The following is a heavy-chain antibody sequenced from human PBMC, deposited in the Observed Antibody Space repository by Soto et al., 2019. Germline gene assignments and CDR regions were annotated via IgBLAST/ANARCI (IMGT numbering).Heavy chain of an antibody. V-gene: IGHV1-8*01. Sequence: CKASGYTFTSYDINWVRQATGQGLEWMGWMNPNSGNTGYAQKFQGRVTMTRNASISTAYMELSSLRSEDTAVYYCARGKGGLGLEVYYYGMDVWGQGTTVTVSS. D-gene: IGHD6-19*01. J-gene: IGHJ6*02. CDR3: ARGKGGLGLEVYYYGMDV. CDR1: GYTFTSYD. CDR2: MNPNSGNT.